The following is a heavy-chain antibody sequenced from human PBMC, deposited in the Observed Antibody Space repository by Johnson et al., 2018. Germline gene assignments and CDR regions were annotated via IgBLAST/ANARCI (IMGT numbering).Heavy chain of an antibody. V-gene: IGHV3-30*03. CDR3: ATLTSVTVRQTHYFDYMDV. Sequence: QVQLVQSGGGVVQPGRSLRLSCAASGFAFSSYGLHWVRQAPGKGLEWVAIISYDGSDKYYADSVKGRFTISRDNSKNMLYLQVNSLRAEDTAIYYCATLTSVTVRQTHYFDYMDVWGKGTTVTVSS. D-gene: IGHD4-11*01. CDR2: ISYDGSDK. J-gene: IGHJ6*03. CDR1: GFAFSSYG.